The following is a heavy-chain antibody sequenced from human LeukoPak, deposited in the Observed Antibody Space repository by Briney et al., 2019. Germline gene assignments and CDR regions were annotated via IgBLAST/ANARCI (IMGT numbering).Heavy chain of an antibody. Sequence: KASETLSLTCTVSGYSISSGYYWGWIRQPPGKGLEWIGSIYHSGSTCYNPSLKSRVTISVDTSKNQFSLKLSSVTAADTAVYYCARAIESYYYDSSGYYSGYYFDYWGQGTLVTVSS. CDR2: IYHSGST. J-gene: IGHJ4*02. V-gene: IGHV4-38-2*02. CDR3: ARAIESYYYDSSGYYSGYYFDY. CDR1: GYSISSGYY. D-gene: IGHD3-22*01.